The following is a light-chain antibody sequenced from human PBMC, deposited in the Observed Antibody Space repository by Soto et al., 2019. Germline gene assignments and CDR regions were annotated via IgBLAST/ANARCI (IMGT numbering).Light chain of an antibody. J-gene: IGKJ1*01. CDR3: QQYNSYSWT. V-gene: IGKV1-5*03. CDR1: QSISSW. Sequence: DIQMTQSPSTLSASVGDRVTITCRASQSISSWLAWYQQKPGKAPNLLIYKASSLESGVPSRFSGSGSGTEFAFTISSLQPDDFATYYCQQYNSYSWTFGQGTKVEIK. CDR2: KAS.